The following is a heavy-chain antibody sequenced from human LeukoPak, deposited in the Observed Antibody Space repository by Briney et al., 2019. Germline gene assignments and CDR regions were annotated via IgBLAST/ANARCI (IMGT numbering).Heavy chain of an antibody. CDR3: ARVQWLPLDVFNF. CDR1: GGSISSDY. V-gene: IGHV4-59*01. J-gene: IGHJ3*01. Sequence: SETLSLTCSVSGGSISSDYWSWIRQPPGKGLEWIGYIYYSGSTNYNYNPSLKSRVTISVDTSKNQFSLKMNSVTAADTAIYYCARVQWLPLDVFNFWGQGTMVTVSS. D-gene: IGHD6-19*01. CDR2: IYYSGSTNY.